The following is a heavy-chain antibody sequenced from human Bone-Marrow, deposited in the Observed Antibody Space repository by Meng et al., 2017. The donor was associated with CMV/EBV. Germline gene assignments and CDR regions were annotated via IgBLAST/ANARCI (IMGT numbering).Heavy chain of an antibody. V-gene: IGHV4-39*07. Sequence: SETLSLTCTVSGGSISSSSYYWGWIRQPPGKGLEWIGSIYYSGSTYYNPSLKSRVTISVDTSKNQFSLKLSSVTAADTAVYYCARDSPDGGNSYFDYWGQGTLVPVSS. J-gene: IGHJ4*02. CDR1: GGSISSSSYY. CDR2: IYYSGST. CDR3: ARDSPDGGNSYFDY. D-gene: IGHD4-23*01.